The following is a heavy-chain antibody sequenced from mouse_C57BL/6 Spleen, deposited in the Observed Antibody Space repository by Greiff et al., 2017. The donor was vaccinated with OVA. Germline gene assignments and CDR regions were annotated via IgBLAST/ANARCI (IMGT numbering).Heavy chain of an antibody. D-gene: IGHD2-5*01. Sequence: QVQLQQSGAELVKPGASVKISCKASGYAFSSYWMNWVKQRPGKGLEWIGQIYPGDGDTNYNGKFKGKATLTADKSSSTAYMQLSSLTSEDSAVYFCARAYSNDYAMDYWGQGTSVTVSS. CDR1: GYAFSSYW. V-gene: IGHV1-80*01. CDR2: IYPGDGDT. J-gene: IGHJ4*01. CDR3: ARAYSNDYAMDY.